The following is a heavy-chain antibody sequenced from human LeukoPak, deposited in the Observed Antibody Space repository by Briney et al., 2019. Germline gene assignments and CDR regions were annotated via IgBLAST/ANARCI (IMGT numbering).Heavy chain of an antibody. J-gene: IGHJ6*02. V-gene: IGHV1-18*01. CDR3: ARGGSGYYYGDYYYGMDV. CDR1: GYTFTSYG. CDR2: ISAYNGNT. D-gene: IGHD3-22*01. Sequence: ASVKVSCKASGYTFTSYGISWVRQAPGQGLEWMGWISAYNGNTNYAQKFQGRVTMTRNTSISTAYMELSSLRSEDTAVYYCARGGSGYYYGDYYYGMDVWGQGTTVTVSS.